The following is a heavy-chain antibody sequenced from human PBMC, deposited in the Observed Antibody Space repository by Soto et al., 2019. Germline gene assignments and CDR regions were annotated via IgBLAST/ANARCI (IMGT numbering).Heavy chain of an antibody. D-gene: IGHD5-18*01. CDR1: GFTFSNYA. Sequence: GGSLRLSCPASGFTFSNYAMHGGRQAPGKGLEWVAVISYDGSDKYNANSVKGRFTISRDNSKNTLYLQMNSLRAEDTAVYYCARDTGPNGYNYYYFGMDVWGQGTTVTVSS. CDR2: ISYDGSDK. J-gene: IGHJ6*02. CDR3: ARDTGPNGYNYYYFGMDV. V-gene: IGHV3-30-3*01.